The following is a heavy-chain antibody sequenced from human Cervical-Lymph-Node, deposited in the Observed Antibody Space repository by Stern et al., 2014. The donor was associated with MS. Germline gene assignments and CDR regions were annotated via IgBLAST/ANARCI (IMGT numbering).Heavy chain of an antibody. Sequence: EVQLVQSGGGLVQPGGSLRLSCVASGFTFRSYDMNWIRPTPGKGLEWVSVISGSGGKPHHAGSVKGRFTISRDNSKNMLFLQMNSLRVEDTAIYYCASGDYIRLGTEVSDIWGQGTMVTVSS. D-gene: IGHD3-16*01. CDR2: ISGSGGKP. CDR3: ASGDYIRLGTEVSDI. J-gene: IGHJ3*02. CDR1: GFTFRSYD. V-gene: IGHV3-23*04.